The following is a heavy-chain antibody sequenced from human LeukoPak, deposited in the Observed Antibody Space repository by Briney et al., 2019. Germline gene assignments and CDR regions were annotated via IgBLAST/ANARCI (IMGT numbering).Heavy chain of an antibody. CDR1: GGSFSGYY. V-gene: IGHV4-34*01. Sequence: SETLSLTCAVYGGSFSGYYWSWIRQPPGKGLEWIGEINHSGSTNYNPSLKSRVTISVDTSKNQFSLKLSSVTAADTAVYYCARLNTRANYYYYGMDVWGQGTTVTVSS. CDR3: ARLNTRANYYYYGMDV. J-gene: IGHJ6*02. CDR2: INHSGST.